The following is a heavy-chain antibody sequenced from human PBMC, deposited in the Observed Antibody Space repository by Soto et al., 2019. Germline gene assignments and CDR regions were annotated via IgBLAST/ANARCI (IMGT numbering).Heavy chain of an antibody. V-gene: IGHV3-48*03. CDR3: AAPFNWFDP. Sequence: GGSLRLSCAASGFTFSSYEMNWVRQAPGKGLEWGSYISSSGSTIYYADSVKGRFTISRDNAKNSRYLQMNSMRAEDTAVYYCAAPFNWFDPWGQGTLVTVSS. J-gene: IGHJ5*02. CDR2: ISSSGSTI. CDR1: GFTFSSYE.